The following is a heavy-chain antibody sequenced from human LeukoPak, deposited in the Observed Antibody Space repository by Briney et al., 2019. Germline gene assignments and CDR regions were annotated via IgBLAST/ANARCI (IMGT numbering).Heavy chain of an antibody. V-gene: IGHV3-21*04. CDR3: AKVTPYSNYGFSAFDI. Sequence: PGGSLRLSCAASGFTFSTSSMNWVRQAPGKGLEWVSSISSISTYIYYADSVKGRFTISRDNSKNTLYLQMNSLRAEDTAVYYCAKVTPYSNYGFSAFDIWGQGTMVTVSS. D-gene: IGHD4-11*01. CDR1: GFTFSTSS. CDR2: ISSISTYI. J-gene: IGHJ3*02.